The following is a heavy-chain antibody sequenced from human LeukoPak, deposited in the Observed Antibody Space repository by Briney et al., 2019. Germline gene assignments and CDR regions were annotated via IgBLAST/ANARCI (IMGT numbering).Heavy chain of an antibody. CDR1: GFTFSSYA. D-gene: IGHD3-3*01. V-gene: IGHV3-49*04. CDR2: IRSKAYGGTT. Sequence: GGSLRLSCVTSGFTFSSYAFHWVRQAPGKGLEWVGFIRSKAYGGTTEYAASVKGRFTISRDDSKSIAYLQMNSLKTEDTAVYYCTRDDFWSGYYPPRDYWGQGTLVTVSS. J-gene: IGHJ4*02. CDR3: TRDDFWSGYYPPRDY.